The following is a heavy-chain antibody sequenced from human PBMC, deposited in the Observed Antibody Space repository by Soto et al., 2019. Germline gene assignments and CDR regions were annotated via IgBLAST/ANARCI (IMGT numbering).Heavy chain of an antibody. CDR2: IWYDGSNK. CDR1: GFTFSSYG. V-gene: IGHV3-33*01. D-gene: IGHD6-13*01. CDR3: AREGRAAAEY. Sequence: QVQLVESGGGVVQPGRSLRLSCAASGFTFSSYGMHWVRQAPGKGLEWVAVIWYDGSNKYYADSVKGRFTISRDNSKNTLYGKRNSRRAEEGAGYYGAREGRAAAEYWGKGPLVPVPS. J-gene: IGHJ4*02.